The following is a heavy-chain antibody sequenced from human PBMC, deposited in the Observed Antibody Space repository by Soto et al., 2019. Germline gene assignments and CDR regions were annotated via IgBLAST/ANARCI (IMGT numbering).Heavy chain of an antibody. CDR2: VKTKSEGETT. J-gene: IGHJ5*02. CDR3: TTRGPS. CDR1: GFTFGDAW. Sequence: EVQLVESGGGWVKPGGSLTLSCVASGFTFGDAWMNWVRQAAGKGLEWVGHVKTKSEGETTDYAAPVKGRFTSWRDDSTNTLYLQMNSLNIDDTGKYFCTTRGPSWGQGTQVTVSS. V-gene: IGHV3-15*07.